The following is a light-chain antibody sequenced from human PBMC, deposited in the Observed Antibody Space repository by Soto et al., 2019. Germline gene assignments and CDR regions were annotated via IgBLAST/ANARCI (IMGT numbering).Light chain of an antibody. Sequence: QSVLTQPASVSGSLGQSITISCTGTSSDVGAYNYVSWYQQQPGKAPKLMISEVSNRPSGVSNRISGSKSGNTASLIISGLQAEDEADYYCCSFTSITTYVFGTGTKV. CDR2: EVS. J-gene: IGLJ1*01. CDR1: SSDVGAYNY. V-gene: IGLV2-14*01. CDR3: CSFTSITTYV.